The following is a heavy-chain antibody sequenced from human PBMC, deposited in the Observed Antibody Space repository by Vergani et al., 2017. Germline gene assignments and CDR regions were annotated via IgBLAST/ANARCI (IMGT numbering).Heavy chain of an antibody. J-gene: IGHJ3*01. V-gene: IGHV3-23*01. Sequence: EVQLLESGGGLVQPGGSLRLSCAASGFSFPGYAMSWVRQAPGKGLEWVSSVSGSSATPYYADSVKGRFIISRDNSKNSLYLDMSSLRAEDTAVYYCVRDVRVSRTWGQGTLVAVSS. CDR2: VSGSSATP. CDR1: GFSFPGYA. CDR3: VRDVRVSRT.